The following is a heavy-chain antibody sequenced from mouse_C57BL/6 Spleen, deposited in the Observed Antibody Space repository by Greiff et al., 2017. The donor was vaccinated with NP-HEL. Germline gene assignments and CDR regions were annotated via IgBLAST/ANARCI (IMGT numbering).Heavy chain of an antibody. CDR2: ISSGGSYT. Sequence: DVMLVESGGDLVKPGGSLKLSCAASGFTFSSYGMSWVRQTPDKRLEWVATISSGGSYTYYPDSVKGRFTISRDNAKNTLYLQMSSLKSEDTAMYYCARQSTRGYAMDYWGQGTSVTVSS. CDR3: ARQSTRGYAMDY. V-gene: IGHV5-6*02. CDR1: GFTFSSYG. J-gene: IGHJ4*01.